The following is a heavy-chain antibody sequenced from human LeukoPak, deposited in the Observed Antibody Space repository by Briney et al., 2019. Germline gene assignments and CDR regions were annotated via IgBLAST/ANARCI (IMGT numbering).Heavy chain of an antibody. CDR2: ISSSGSTI. V-gene: IGHV3-48*03. CDR3: ARDCGGGSCYGPYDAFDI. D-gene: IGHD2-15*01. Sequence: PGGSLRLSCAASGFTFSSYEMNWVRQAPGKGLEWVSYISSSGSTIYYADSVKGRFTISRDNAKNSLYLQMNSLRAADTAVYYCARDCGGGSCYGPYDAFDIWGQGTMVTVPS. CDR1: GFTFSSYE. J-gene: IGHJ3*02.